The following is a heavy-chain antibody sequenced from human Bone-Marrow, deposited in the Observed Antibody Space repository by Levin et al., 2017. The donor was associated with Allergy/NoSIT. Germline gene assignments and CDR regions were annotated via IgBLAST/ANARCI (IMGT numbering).Heavy chain of an antibody. Sequence: GGSLRLSCAASGFTFSSYAMHWVRQAPGKGLEWVAVISYDGSNKYYADSVKGRFTISRDNSKNTLYLQMNSLRAEDTAVYYCARDLGRIDGDLIVVVITAYFDYWGQGTLVTVSS. J-gene: IGHJ4*02. CDR2: ISYDGSNK. CDR1: GFTFSSYA. CDR3: ARDLGRIDGDLIVVVITAYFDY. V-gene: IGHV3-30-3*01. D-gene: IGHD3-22*01.